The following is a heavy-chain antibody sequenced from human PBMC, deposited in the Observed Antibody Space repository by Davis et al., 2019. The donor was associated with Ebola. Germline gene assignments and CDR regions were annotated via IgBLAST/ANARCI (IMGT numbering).Heavy chain of an antibody. D-gene: IGHD5-18*01. CDR3: ARGGGRAMAPGDHYYGMDV. CDR1: GYTFTNYG. CDR2: ISAYNGNT. J-gene: IGHJ6*02. Sequence: ASVKVSCKASGYTFTNYGISWVRQAPGQGLEWMGWISAYNGNTNYAQNFQGRVTMTTDTSTSTAYMELRSLRSDDTAVYFCARGGGRAMAPGDHYYGMDVWGQGTTVTVSS. V-gene: IGHV1-18*01.